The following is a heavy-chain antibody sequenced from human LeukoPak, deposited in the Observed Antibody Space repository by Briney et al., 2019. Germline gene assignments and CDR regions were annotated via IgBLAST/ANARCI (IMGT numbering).Heavy chain of an antibody. V-gene: IGHV4-4*07. CDR3: ARDDSSSIDY. D-gene: IGHD6-13*01. J-gene: IGHJ4*02. CDR1: GSSIGSHY. CDR2: IYTSGGT. Sequence: PSETLSLTCTVSGSSIGSHYWSWIRQPAGKGLEWIGRIYTSGGTNYNPSLKSRVTMSVDTSKNQFSLKLTSVTAADTAVYYCARDDSSSIDYWGQGTLVTVSS.